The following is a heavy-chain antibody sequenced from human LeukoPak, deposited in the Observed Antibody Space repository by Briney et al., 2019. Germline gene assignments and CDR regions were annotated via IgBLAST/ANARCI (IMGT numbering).Heavy chain of an antibody. V-gene: IGHV5-51*01. J-gene: IGHJ4*02. Sequence: GESLKISCKGSGYSFTSYWIGWVRQMPGKGLEWMGIIYPGDSDTRYSPPFQGQVTISADKSISTAYLQWSSLKASDTAMYYCARSPLVLLPAATYYFDYWGQGTLVTVSS. CDR2: IYPGDSDT. D-gene: IGHD2-2*01. CDR3: ARSPLVLLPAATYYFDY. CDR1: GYSFTSYW.